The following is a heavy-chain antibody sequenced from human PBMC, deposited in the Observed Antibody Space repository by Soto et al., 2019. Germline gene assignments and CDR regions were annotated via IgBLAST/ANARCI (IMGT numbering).Heavy chain of an antibody. CDR2: ISYDGSNK. CDR3: AREKGDSSGYYPTYGMDV. D-gene: IGHD3-22*01. V-gene: IGHV3-30-3*01. CDR1: EFTFSSYA. Sequence: QVQLVESGGGVVQPGRSLRLSCAASEFTFSSYAMHWVRQAPGKGLEWVAVISYDGSNKYYADSVKGRFTISRDNSKNTLYLQMNSLRAEDTAVYYCAREKGDSSGYYPTYGMDVWGQGTTVTVSS. J-gene: IGHJ6*02.